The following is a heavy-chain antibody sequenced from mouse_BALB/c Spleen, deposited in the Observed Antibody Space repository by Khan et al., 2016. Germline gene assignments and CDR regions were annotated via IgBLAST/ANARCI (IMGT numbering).Heavy chain of an antibody. Sequence: QIQLVQSGPELKKPGETVRISCKASGYAFTNYGMNWVKQAPGKGFKWLGWINTYTGKPTYVDDFKGRFAFSLETSASTAYLQINNLKNEDTATYYSARSNSSWFAYWGQGTLVTVSA. CDR1: GYAFTNYG. CDR3: ARSNSSWFAY. CDR2: INTYTGKP. J-gene: IGHJ3*01. V-gene: IGHV9-3-1*01. D-gene: IGHD2-5*01.